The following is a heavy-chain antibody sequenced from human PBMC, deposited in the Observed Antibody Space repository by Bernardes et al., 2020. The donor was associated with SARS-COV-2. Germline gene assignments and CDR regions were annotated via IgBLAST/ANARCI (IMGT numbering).Heavy chain of an antibody. V-gene: IGHV4-39*02. CDR1: GASISGSRYY. Sequence: SESLSLTCTVSGASISGSRYYWAWLLQTPGKGLEWIGGIFYSGSAYFNPSLKSRATISVDRSKNQFSLKLSSVTAADTALYYCARDVGNSNLAYWGQGTLVTVSS. J-gene: IGHJ4*02. CDR3: ARDVGNSNLAY. D-gene: IGHD4-4*01. CDR2: IFYSGSA.